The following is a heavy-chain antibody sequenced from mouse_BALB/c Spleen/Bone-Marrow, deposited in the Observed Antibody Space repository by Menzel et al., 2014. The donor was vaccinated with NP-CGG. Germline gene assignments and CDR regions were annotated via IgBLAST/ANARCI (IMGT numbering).Heavy chain of an antibody. J-gene: IGHJ3*01. V-gene: IGHV2-2*02. CDR1: GFFLTSYG. Sequence: VKLQESGPGLVQPSQSLSITCTVSGFFLTSYGVHWVRQSPGKGLEWLGVIWSDGSTDYNAAFISRLNISKDNSKSPIFFKMNSLQPNDTAIYFCARRDGYLFAYWGQGTLVTVSA. CDR2: IWSDGST. CDR3: ARRDGYLFAY. D-gene: IGHD2-3*01.